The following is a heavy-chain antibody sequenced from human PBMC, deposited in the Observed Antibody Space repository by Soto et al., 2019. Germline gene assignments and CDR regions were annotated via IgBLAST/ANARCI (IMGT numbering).Heavy chain of an antibody. CDR3: ARGHGRFAH. V-gene: IGHV4-34*01. J-gene: IGHJ4*02. CDR2: INHSGFT. CDR1: GGSFTGYY. Sequence: SETLSLTCDVSGGSFTGYYWSWIRQPPGKGLEWIGEINHSGFTNYNPSLTGRVTISLDTSKSQFSLKLGSLTAADTAFYFCARGHGRFAHWGQGTLVTVSS.